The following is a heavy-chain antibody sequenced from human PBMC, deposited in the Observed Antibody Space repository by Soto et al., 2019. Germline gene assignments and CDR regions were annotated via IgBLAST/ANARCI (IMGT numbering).Heavy chain of an antibody. Sequence: ELQLVETGGGLIQTGGSLRLSCAASGFSISSNYIAWVRQPPGKGLEWVSTTFSGGNTEYAASVKGRCSISRDNYKNTLYLQMDNLRGEDTAVYYCARKPPSAIQGWAVGRDVCGQGTTVSVSS. D-gene: IGHD2-21*01. CDR2: TFSGGNT. J-gene: IGHJ6*02. CDR1: GFSISSNY. V-gene: IGHV3-53*02. CDR3: ARKPPSAIQGWAVGRDV.